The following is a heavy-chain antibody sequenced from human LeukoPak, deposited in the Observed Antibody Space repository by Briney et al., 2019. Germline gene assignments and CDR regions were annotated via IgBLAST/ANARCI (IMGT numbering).Heavy chain of an antibody. CDR1: GFTFSSYA. Sequence: GRSLRLSCAASGFTFSSYAMHWVRQAPGKGLEWVAVISYDGSNKYYADSVKGRFTISRDNSKNTLYLQMNSLRAEDTAVYYCARDLYSGFSNYFDYWGQGTLVTVSS. CDR3: ARDLYSGFSNYFDY. J-gene: IGHJ4*02. V-gene: IGHV3-30-3*01. CDR2: ISYDGSNK. D-gene: IGHD5-12*01.